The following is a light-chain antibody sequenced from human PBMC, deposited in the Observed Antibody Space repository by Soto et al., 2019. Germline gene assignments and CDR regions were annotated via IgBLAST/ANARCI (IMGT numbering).Light chain of an antibody. Sequence: IVLTQSPGTLSLSPGDRATLSCRASQSVSSSYSVWYQQKPGQAPRLLIYGASSRATGTADRFSGSGSGTDFSLTISRLEPEDFAVYHYQQYGPSPALTFGGGTKVEI. CDR2: GAS. J-gene: IGKJ4*01. CDR1: QSVSSSY. CDR3: QQYGPSPALT. V-gene: IGKV3-20*01.